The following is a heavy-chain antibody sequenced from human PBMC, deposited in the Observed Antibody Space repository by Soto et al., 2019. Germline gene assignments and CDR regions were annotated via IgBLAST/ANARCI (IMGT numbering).Heavy chain of an antibody. Sequence: ASVKVSCKASGYTFTSYGISWVRQAPGQGLEWMGWISAYNGNTNYAQKLQGRVTMTTDTSTSTAYMELRSLRSDDTAVYYCARPDIVVVPAAPNYYYYGMDVWGQGTTVTVSS. CDR2: ISAYNGNT. CDR1: GYTFTSYG. V-gene: IGHV1-18*01. D-gene: IGHD2-2*01. J-gene: IGHJ6*02. CDR3: ARPDIVVVPAAPNYYYYGMDV.